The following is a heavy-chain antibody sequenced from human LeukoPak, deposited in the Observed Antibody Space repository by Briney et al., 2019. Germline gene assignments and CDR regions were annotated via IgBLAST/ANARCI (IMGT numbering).Heavy chain of an antibody. J-gene: IGHJ4*02. D-gene: IGHD3-10*01. CDR1: GGSISSGDFP. Sequence: PSESLSLTCAVSGGSISSGDFPWSWIRQPPGKGLGWIGYIFHTGHTSYNPSLKSRVTISVDISKNQLSLRLTSVTAADTAVYYCARGFYGAGSHFDYWGQGTLVTVSS. V-gene: IGHV4-30-2*01. CDR2: IFHTGHT. CDR3: ARGFYGAGSHFDY.